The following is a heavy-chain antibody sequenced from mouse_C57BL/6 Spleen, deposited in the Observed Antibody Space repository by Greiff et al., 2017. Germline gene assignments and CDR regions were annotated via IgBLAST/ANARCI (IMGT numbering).Heavy chain of an antibody. Sequence: QVQLQQSGPELVKPGASVKISCKASGYAFSSSWMNWVKQRPGKGLEWIGRIYPGDGDTNYNGKFKGKATLTADKSSSTAYMQLSSLTSEDSAVYFCSRWGGYYAMNYWGQETSVTDSS. V-gene: IGHV1-82*01. CDR2: IYPGDGDT. CDR1: GYAFSSSW. J-gene: IGHJ4*01. CDR3: SRWGGYYAMNY.